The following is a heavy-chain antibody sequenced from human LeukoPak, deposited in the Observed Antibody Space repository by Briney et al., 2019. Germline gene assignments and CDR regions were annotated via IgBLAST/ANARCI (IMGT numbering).Heavy chain of an antibody. CDR3: ARGAPQPPFLRYYYYYYMDV. Sequence: ASVKVSCKASGGSFSSYGISWVRQATGQGLEWMGWMNPNSGNTGYAQKFQGRVTITRNTSISTAYMELSSLRSEDTAVYYCARGAPQPPFLRYYYYYYMDVWGKGTTVTVSS. J-gene: IGHJ6*03. V-gene: IGHV1-8*03. CDR2: MNPNSGNT. D-gene: IGHD3-16*01. CDR1: GGSFSSYG.